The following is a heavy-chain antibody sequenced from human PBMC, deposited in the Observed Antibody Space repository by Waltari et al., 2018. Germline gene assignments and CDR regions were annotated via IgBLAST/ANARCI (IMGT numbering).Heavy chain of an antibody. D-gene: IGHD4-17*01. CDR2: IYCSGST. J-gene: IGHJ2*01. CDR1: GGSISSSSYY. V-gene: IGHV4-39*07. Sequence: QLQLQESGPGLVKPSETLSLTCTVSGGSISSSSYYWGWIRPPPGKGLEWIGSIYCSGSTYYNPSLKSRVTISVDTSKNQFSLKLSSVTAADTAVYYCARDVPLTTVTNWYFDLWGRGTLVTVSS. CDR3: ARDVPLTTVTNWYFDL.